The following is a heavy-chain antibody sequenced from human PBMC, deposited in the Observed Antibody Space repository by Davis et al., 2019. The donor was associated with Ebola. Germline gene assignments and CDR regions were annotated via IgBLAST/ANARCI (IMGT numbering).Heavy chain of an antibody. CDR2: IKQDGSEK. CDR1: GFTFSSYA. CDR3: ARVAAARPYYYYYYMDV. D-gene: IGHD6-6*01. V-gene: IGHV3-7*03. J-gene: IGHJ6*03. Sequence: GESLKISCAASGFTFSSYAMHWVRQAPGKGLEWVANIKQDGSEKYYVDSVKGRFTISRDNAKNSLYLQMNSLRAEDTAVYYCARVAAARPYYYYYYMDVWGKGTTVTVSS.